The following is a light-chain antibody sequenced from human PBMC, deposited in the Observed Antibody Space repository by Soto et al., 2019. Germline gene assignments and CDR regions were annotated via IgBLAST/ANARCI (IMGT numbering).Light chain of an antibody. CDR1: QSVNKW. Sequence: DIVLTQSPATLSLAPGERATLSCRASQSVNKWLVWYQQKPGQAPRLLIYDASTKAFDIPARFSGSGSGTAFSRTIGSLELDDFAAYYCPHRANCPLTFGGGTMVEIK. CDR2: DAS. CDR3: PHRANCPLT. V-gene: IGKV3-11*01. J-gene: IGKJ4*01.